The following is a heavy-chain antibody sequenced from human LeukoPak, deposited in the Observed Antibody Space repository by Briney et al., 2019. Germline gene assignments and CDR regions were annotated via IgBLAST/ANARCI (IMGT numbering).Heavy chain of an antibody. CDR2: INHSGST. J-gene: IGHJ4*02. CDR3: ARGVGSGYTDY. CDR1: GGSFSGYY. V-gene: IGHV4-34*01. Sequence: ASETLSLTCAVYGGSFSGYYWSWIRQPPGKGLEWIGEINHSGSTNNNPSLKSRVTISVDTSKNQFSLKLISVTAADTAVYYCARGVGSGYTDYWGQGALVTVSS. D-gene: IGHD3-22*01.